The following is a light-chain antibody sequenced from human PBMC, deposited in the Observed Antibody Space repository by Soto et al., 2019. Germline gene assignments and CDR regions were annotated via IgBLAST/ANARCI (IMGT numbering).Light chain of an antibody. CDR2: EVS. CDR3: NSYTDTSIPV. V-gene: IGLV2-14*01. CDR1: SNDVGGYNY. J-gene: IGLJ2*01. Sequence: QSVLTQPASVSGSPGQSITISCTGTSNDVGGYNYVSWYQQHPGKAPKLILYEVSNRPSGISNRFSGSKSGNTASLTISGLQAEDEADYYCNSYTDTSIPVFGGGTKLTVL.